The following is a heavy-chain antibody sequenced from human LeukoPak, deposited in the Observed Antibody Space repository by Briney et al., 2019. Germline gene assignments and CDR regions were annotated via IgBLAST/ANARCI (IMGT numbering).Heavy chain of an antibody. J-gene: IGHJ4*02. Sequence: GGSLRLSCAASGFTFSSYWMHWVRQAPGKGLVWVSRINSDGSSTSYADSVKGRFTISRDNAKNTLYLQMNSLRAEDTAVYYCARTSYVWGSYRYSSLVDCWGQGTLVTVSS. CDR1: GFTFSSYW. CDR2: INSDGSST. CDR3: ARTSYVWGSYRYSSLVDC. D-gene: IGHD3-16*02. V-gene: IGHV3-74*01.